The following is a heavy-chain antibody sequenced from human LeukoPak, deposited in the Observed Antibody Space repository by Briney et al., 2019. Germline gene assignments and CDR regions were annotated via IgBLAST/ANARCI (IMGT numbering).Heavy chain of an antibody. Sequence: SETLSLTCTVSGGSMSPYHWSWIRQPPGKGLEWTGYIYYSGSTNYNPSLKSRVTISVDTSKNQFSLKLSSVTTADTAMYYCARAVSGRFDYWGQGTLVTVSS. V-gene: IGHV4-59*08. CDR2: IYYSGST. CDR3: ARAVSGRFDY. D-gene: IGHD6-19*01. CDR1: GGSMSPYH. J-gene: IGHJ4*02.